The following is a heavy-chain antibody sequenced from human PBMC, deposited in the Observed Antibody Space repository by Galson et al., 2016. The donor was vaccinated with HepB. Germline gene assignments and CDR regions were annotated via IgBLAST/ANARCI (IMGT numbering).Heavy chain of an antibody. CDR2: ISYDGSDK. V-gene: IGHV3-30*19. CDR3: VRDTGGMDSRVYGMDV. J-gene: IGHJ6*02. D-gene: IGHD3/OR15-3a*01. CDR1: GFTFNDYG. Sequence: SLRLSCAASGFTFNDYGMHWVRQAPGKGLEWVAAISYDGSDKYHADSVKGRFTISRDNSRNTLYLQMNNLGAEDTAVYYCVRDTGGMDSRVYGMDVWGQGTTVTVSS.